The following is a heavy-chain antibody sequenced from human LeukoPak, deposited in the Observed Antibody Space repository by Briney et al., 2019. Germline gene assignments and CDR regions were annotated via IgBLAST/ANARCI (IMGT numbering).Heavy chain of an antibody. Sequence: PSETLSLTCTVSGGSISSSSHYWGWIRQPPGKGLEWIGTIYYSGSTYFNPSLKSRVTTSVDTSKKQFSLKLSSVTAADTAVYYCARLRITGGHYYQHGLDVWGQGTTVTVSS. CDR3: ARLRITGGHYYQHGLDV. J-gene: IGHJ6*02. CDR2: IYYSGST. D-gene: IGHD2-8*02. CDR1: GGSISSSSHY. V-gene: IGHV4-39*07.